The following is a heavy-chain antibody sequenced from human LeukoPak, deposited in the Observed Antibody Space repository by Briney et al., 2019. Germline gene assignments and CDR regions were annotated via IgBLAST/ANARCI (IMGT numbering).Heavy chain of an antibody. V-gene: IGHV4-39*01. CDR2: IYYSGTS. Sequence: SETLSLTCTVSGDSVSSGSYYWSWIRQPPGKGLEWIGSIYYSGTSYYNPSLKSRVTISVDTSKNQFSLKLTSVTAADTAVYYCARHSEGSPTAPFDYWGQGTLVTVSS. CDR3: ARHSEGSPTAPFDY. J-gene: IGHJ4*02. CDR1: GDSVSSGSYY.